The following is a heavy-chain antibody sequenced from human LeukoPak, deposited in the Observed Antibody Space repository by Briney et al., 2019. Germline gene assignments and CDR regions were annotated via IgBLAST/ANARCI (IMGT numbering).Heavy chain of an antibody. J-gene: IGHJ6*03. D-gene: IGHD5-18*01. Sequence: SETLSLTCTVSGGSISSYYWSWIRQPAGKGLEWIGRIYTSGSTNYDPSLKSRVTMSVDTSKNQFSLKLSSVTAADTAVYYCARDGLLGYYYYMDVWGKGTTVTVSS. CDR3: ARDGLLGYYYYMDV. CDR2: IYTSGST. V-gene: IGHV4-4*07. CDR1: GGSISSYY.